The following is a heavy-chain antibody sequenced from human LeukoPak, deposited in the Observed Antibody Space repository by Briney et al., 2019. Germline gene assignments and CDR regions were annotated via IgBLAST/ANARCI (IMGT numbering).Heavy chain of an antibody. CDR1: GVSISSYY. CDR2: IYTSGST. Sequence: SETLSLTCTVSGVSISSYYWSCIRQPAGKGLEWIGRIYTSGSTNYNPSLKSRVTMSVDTSKNQFSLKLSSVTAADTAVYYCARDFVDGSGSYSVYWGQGTLVTVSS. CDR3: ARDFVDGSGSYSVY. D-gene: IGHD3-10*01. J-gene: IGHJ4*02. V-gene: IGHV4-4*07.